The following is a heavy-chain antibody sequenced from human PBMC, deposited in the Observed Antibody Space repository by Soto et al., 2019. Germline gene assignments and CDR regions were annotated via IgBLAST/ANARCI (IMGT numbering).Heavy chain of an antibody. D-gene: IGHD3-3*01. CDR1: GFTFSSYG. CDR3: ARDDNHYHFWSGPYY. V-gene: IGHV3-33*01. CDR2: IWYDGSNK. J-gene: IGHJ4*01. Sequence: QVQLVESGGGVVQPGRSLRLSCAASGFTFSSYGMHWVRQAPGKGLEWVAVIWYDGSNKYYADSVKGRFTISSDNCKNTRYLQINTLKAEATALYYRARDDNHYHFWSGPYYRGQGTPLTVPS.